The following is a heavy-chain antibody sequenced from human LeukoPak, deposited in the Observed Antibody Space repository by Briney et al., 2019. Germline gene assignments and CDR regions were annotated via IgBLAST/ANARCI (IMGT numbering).Heavy chain of an antibody. CDR2: IYYSGST. J-gene: IGHJ6*03. V-gene: IGHV4-59*01. CDR3: ARGVGAVADYYYYYMDV. Sequence: SETLSLTCTVSGGSISSYYWSWIRQPPGKGLEWIGYIYYSGSTNYNPSLKSRVTISVDTSKNQFSLKLSSVTAADTAVYYCARGVGAVADYYYYYMDVWGKGTTVTVSS. CDR1: GGSISSYY. D-gene: IGHD6-19*01.